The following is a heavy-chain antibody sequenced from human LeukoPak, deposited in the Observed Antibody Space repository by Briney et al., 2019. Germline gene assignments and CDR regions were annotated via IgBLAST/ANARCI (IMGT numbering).Heavy chain of an antibody. V-gene: IGHV4-34*01. J-gene: IGHJ6*02. CDR2: INHSGST. CDR3: ASSPARYGMDV. Sequence: SSETLSLTCAVYGGSFSGYYWSWIRQPPGKGLEWIGEINHSGSTNYNPSLKSRVTISVDTSKNQFSLKLSSVTAADTAVYYCASSPARYGMDVWGQGTTATVSS. CDR1: GGSFSGYY.